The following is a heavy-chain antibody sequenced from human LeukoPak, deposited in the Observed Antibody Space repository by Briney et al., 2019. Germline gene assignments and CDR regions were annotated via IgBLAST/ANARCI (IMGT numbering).Heavy chain of an antibody. Sequence: KSSETLSLTCTVSGYSISSGYFWGWIRQSPVKGLEWIGSIYPSGSTYYNPSLKSRVTISVDTSKNQFSLKLSSVTAADTAVYYCARAYSSSWYFNWFDPWGQGTLVTVFS. CDR2: IYPSGST. V-gene: IGHV4-38-2*02. J-gene: IGHJ5*02. CDR3: ARAYSSSWYFNWFDP. CDR1: GYSISSGYF. D-gene: IGHD6-13*01.